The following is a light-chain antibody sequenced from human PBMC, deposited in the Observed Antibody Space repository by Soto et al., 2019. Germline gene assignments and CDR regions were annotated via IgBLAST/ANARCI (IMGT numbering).Light chain of an antibody. J-gene: IGLJ1*01. V-gene: IGLV2-11*01. CDR2: GGT. CDR3: QSYDSTLSARYV. Sequence: QSALTQPRSVSGSPGQSVTISCTGTINDVGRYTFVSWHQQHPGKAPKLIIVGGTIRPSGVPDRFSASTSGTSASLAITGLQAEDEGDYYCQSYDSTLSARYVFGTGTKLTVL. CDR1: INDVGRYTF.